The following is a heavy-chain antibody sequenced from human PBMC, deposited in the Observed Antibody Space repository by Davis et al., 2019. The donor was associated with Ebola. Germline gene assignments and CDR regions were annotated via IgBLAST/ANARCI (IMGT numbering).Heavy chain of an antibody. CDR1: GFTFSSYG. D-gene: IGHD5-24*01. J-gene: IGHJ4*02. CDR2: IWYDGSNK. V-gene: IGHV3-33*06. CDR3: AKVSVATTQSRFDY. Sequence: GESLKISCAASGFTFSSYGMHWVRQAPGKGLEWVAVIWYDGSNKYYADSVKGRFTISRDNSKNTLYLQMNSLRAEDTAVYYCAKVSVATTQSRFDYWGQGTLVTVSS.